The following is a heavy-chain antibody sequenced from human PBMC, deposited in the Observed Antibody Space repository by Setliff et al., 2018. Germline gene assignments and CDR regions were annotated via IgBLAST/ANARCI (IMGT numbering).Heavy chain of an antibody. CDR2: ITSSSTGI. V-gene: IGHV3-48*01. CDR1: GFTLSSSN. Sequence: GGSLRLSCAGSGFTLSSSNMAWVRKAPGKGPEWFSYITSSSTGIWYADSVKGRFTISRDNAENPLYLQMNSLRVEDTAVYYCARDTVGDIRAFEIWGQGTMVTVSS. J-gene: IGHJ3*02. CDR3: ARDTVGDIRAFEI. D-gene: IGHD3-10*01.